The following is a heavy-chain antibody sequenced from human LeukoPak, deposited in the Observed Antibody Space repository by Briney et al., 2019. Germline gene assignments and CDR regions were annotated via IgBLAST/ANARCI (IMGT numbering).Heavy chain of an antibody. V-gene: IGHV3-23*01. J-gene: IGHJ4*02. CDR3: ARRLPTAWGADY. CDR2: ITSSGRTP. D-gene: IGHD7-27*01. Sequence: GGSLRLSCEASGFTFNTHAMNWVRQAPGKGLEWVASITSSGRTPYYTDSVKGRFTISRDNSKNTLYLQMNSLRAEDTAVYYCARRLPTAWGADYWGQGTLVTVSS. CDR1: GFTFNTHA.